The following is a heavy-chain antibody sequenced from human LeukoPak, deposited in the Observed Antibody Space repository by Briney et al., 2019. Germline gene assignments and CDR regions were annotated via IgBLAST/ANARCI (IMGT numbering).Heavy chain of an antibody. D-gene: IGHD4-11*01. Sequence: GGSLRLSCAASGFTFSTYGMSWVRQAPGKGLEWVSGISGSGGSRFYTDSVKGRFTISRDNSKNTLYLQMNSLRAEDTAVYYCARVTTHIDYWGQGTLVTVSS. CDR2: ISGSGGSR. CDR1: GFTFSTYG. J-gene: IGHJ4*02. CDR3: ARVTTHIDY. V-gene: IGHV3-23*01.